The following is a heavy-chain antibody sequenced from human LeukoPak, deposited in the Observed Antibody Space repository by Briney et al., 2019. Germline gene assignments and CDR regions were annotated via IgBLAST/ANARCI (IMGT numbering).Heavy chain of an antibody. V-gene: IGHV3-30*02. Sequence: PGGSLRLSCAASGFTFNSYGMHWVRQAPGKGLEWVAFIRYDGSNKYYADSVKGRFTISRDNSKNTLYLQMDSLRAEDTAVYYCAKVSYDILTGYSAAYYFDYWGQGTLVTVSS. J-gene: IGHJ4*02. CDR2: IRYDGSNK. CDR1: GFTFNSYG. D-gene: IGHD3-9*01. CDR3: AKVSYDILTGYSAAYYFDY.